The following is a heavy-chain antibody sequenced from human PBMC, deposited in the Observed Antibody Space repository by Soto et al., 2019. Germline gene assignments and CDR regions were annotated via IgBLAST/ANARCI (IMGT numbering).Heavy chain of an antibody. CDR1: GGSISSSSYY. CDR3: ARQSYDILTGRNHYYHLDV. V-gene: IGHV4-39*01. D-gene: IGHD3-9*01. CDR2: IYYSGST. J-gene: IGHJ6*03. Sequence: SETLSLTCTVSGGSISSSSYYWGWIRQPPGKGLEWIGSIYYSGSTYYNPSLKSRVTISVDTSKNQFSLKLSSVTAADTAVYYCARQSYDILTGRNHYYHLDVWGKRPRSPSP.